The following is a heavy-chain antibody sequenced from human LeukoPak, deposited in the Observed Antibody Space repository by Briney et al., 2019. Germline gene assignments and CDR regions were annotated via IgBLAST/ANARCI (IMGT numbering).Heavy chain of an antibody. V-gene: IGHV4-59*11. D-gene: IGHD1-20*01. Sequence: PSETLSLTCTVSGGSISSHYWSWIRQPPGKGLQWIGYISYSGSTNYNPSLKSRVTISIDTSRRQFSLKLSSVTAADTAVYYCARDRWGITGTDWGQGTQVTVSS. CDR1: GGSISSHY. J-gene: IGHJ4*02. CDR2: ISYSGST. CDR3: ARDRWGITGTD.